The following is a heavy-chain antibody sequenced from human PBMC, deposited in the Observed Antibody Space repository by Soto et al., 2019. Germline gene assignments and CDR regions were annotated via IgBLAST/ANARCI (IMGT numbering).Heavy chain of an antibody. D-gene: IGHD3-10*01. Sequence: QVQLQESGPGLVKPSETLSLTCTVSGGSLSGHHWGWIRQPPGKGLEWIGYIHDTGITNYAPALKSRVSMSRDTSKNQFSLNLTSVTAADTAVYFRARMEGSIIYFFDYWGQGSLATVSS. CDR3: ARMEGSIIYFFDY. V-gene: IGHV4-59*11. CDR2: IHDTGIT. CDR1: GGSLSGHH. J-gene: IGHJ4*02.